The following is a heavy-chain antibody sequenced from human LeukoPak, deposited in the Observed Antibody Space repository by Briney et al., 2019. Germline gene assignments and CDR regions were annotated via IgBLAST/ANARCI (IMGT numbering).Heavy chain of an antibody. V-gene: IGHV3-33*01. Sequence: VQPGRSLRLSCAASGFTFNSYGMHWVRQAPGKGLEWVAVVWYDGSNTYYTDSVKGRFTISRDNSKNTLYLQMNSLRAEDTAVYYCARAGTIFGVVIPPMDYWGQGTLVTVSS. CDR3: ARAGTIFGVVIPPMDY. J-gene: IGHJ4*02. D-gene: IGHD3-3*01. CDR1: GFTFNSYG. CDR2: VWYDGSNT.